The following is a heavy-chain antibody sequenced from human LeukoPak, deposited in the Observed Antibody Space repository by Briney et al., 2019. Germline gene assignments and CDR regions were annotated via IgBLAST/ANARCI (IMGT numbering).Heavy chain of an antibody. CDR1: GFTFSSYW. J-gene: IGHJ4*02. V-gene: IGHV3-74*01. Sequence: GGSLRLSCAASGFTFSSYWMHWVRQAPGKGLVWVSRINSDGSSTSYADSVKGRFTISRDNAKNTLYLQMNSLRAEDTAVYYCASEADSYNWSDDLDYWGQGTLVTVSS. CDR2: INSDGSST. CDR3: ASEADSYNWSDDLDY. D-gene: IGHD1-1*01.